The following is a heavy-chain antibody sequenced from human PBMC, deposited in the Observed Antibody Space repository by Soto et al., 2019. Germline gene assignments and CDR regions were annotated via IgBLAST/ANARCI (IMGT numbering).Heavy chain of an antibody. V-gene: IGHV1-18*01. CDR3: AGSPIYCSSTSCYDSAFDI. Sequence: ASVMVSCKASGYTFTSYGISWVRQAPGQGLEWMGWISAYNGNTNYAQKLQGRVTMTTDTSTSTAYMELRSLRSDDTAVYYCAGSPIYCSSTSCYDSAFDIWGQGTMVTVSS. D-gene: IGHD2-2*01. CDR1: GYTFTSYG. J-gene: IGHJ3*02. CDR2: ISAYNGNT.